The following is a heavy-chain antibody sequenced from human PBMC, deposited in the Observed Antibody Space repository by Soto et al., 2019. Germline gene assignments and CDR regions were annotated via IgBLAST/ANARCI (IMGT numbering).Heavy chain of an antibody. Sequence: GGSLRLSCAASGFSFSTYAMSWVRQAPGKGPEWVSGISGNGVTTYYADSVKGRLTISRDNSKNTLYLQMDSLRAEDTAIYYCAILGRGYDYGYDFDYWGQGTLVTVSS. V-gene: IGHV3-23*01. D-gene: IGHD5-18*01. CDR3: AILGRGYDYGYDFDY. CDR2: ISGNGVTT. CDR1: GFSFSTYA. J-gene: IGHJ4*02.